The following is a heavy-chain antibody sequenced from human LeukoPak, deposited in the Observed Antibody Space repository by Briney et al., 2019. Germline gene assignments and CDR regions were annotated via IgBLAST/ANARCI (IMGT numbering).Heavy chain of an antibody. Sequence: GGSLRLSCVASGFTFSSNGMHWVRQAPGKGLEWVAVISHDGSNKYYIDSVKGRFTISRDNSKSTLDLQMNSLGAEDTAVYYCARSLAGSGYGALDIWGQGTMVTVSS. CDR2: ISHDGSNK. D-gene: IGHD3-22*01. CDR1: GFTFSSNG. V-gene: IGHV3-30*03. CDR3: ARSLAGSGYGALDI. J-gene: IGHJ3*02.